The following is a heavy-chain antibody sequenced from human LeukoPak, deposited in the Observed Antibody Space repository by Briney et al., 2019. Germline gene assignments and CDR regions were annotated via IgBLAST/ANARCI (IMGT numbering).Heavy chain of an antibody. J-gene: IGHJ1*01. Sequence: PGGSLRLSCAASGFTFSSYAMHWVRQAPGKGLEWVAVISYDGSNKYYADSVKGRFTISRDNSKNTLYLQMNSLRAEDTAMYYCARERAPDEYCSSTSCYSYYFQHWGQGTLVTVSS. CDR2: ISYDGSNK. D-gene: IGHD2-2*01. CDR3: ARERAPDEYCSSTSCYSYYFQH. CDR1: GFTFSSYA. V-gene: IGHV3-30-3*01.